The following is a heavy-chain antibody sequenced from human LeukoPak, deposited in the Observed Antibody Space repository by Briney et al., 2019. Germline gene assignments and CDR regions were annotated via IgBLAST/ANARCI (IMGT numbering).Heavy chain of an antibody. CDR2: ISSSSTII. D-gene: IGHD6-13*01. V-gene: IGHV3-48*01. CDR3: AKVPRQHDNWFDP. J-gene: IGHJ5*02. CDR1: GFTFSIYS. Sequence: GGSLRLSCAASGFTFSIYSMNWVRQAPGKGLEWVPYISSSSTIIHYADSVKGRFTISRDDAKNSLYLQMNSLRAEDTAVYYCAKVPRQHDNWFDPWGQGTLVTVSS.